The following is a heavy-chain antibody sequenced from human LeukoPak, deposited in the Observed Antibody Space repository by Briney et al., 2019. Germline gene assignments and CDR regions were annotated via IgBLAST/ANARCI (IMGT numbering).Heavy chain of an antibody. V-gene: IGHV3-21*01. CDR3: ARGGTTVVTDYGY. CDR2: ISSSSSYI. CDR1: GFTFSSYS. D-gene: IGHD4-23*01. Sequence: GGSLRLSCAASGFTFSSYSMNWVRQAPGKGLEWVSSISSSSSYIYYADSVKGRFTISRDNAKNSLFLQINSLRAEDTAVYYCARGGTTVVTDYGYWGQGTLVTVSS. J-gene: IGHJ4*02.